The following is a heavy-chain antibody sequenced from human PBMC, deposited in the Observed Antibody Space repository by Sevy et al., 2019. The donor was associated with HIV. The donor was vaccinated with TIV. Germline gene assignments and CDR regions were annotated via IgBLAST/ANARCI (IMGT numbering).Heavy chain of an antibody. CDR1: GFTFSSYA. CDR2: ISYDGSNK. CDR3: ARDFSGYDSYYYYGLDV. J-gene: IGHJ6*02. Sequence: GGSLRLSCAASGFTFSSYAMHWVRQAPGKGLEWVAVISYDGSNKYYADSVKGRFTISRENSKNTLYLQMNSLRTEDTAVYYCARDFSGYDSYYYYGLDVWGQGTTVTVSS. D-gene: IGHD5-12*01. V-gene: IGHV3-30-3*01.